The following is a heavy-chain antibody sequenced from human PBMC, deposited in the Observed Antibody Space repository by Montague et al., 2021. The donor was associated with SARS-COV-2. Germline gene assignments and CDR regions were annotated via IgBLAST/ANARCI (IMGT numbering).Heavy chain of an antibody. CDR3: ARGGGYYNYGLDV. CDR1: GGSISNYY. Sequence: SETLSLTCTVSGGSISNYYWSWIRQPPGRGLEWIGYIYYSGSTDYSPSLKSRATISLDTSKNQFSLKVISVTAADTAVYYCARGGGYYNYGLDVWGPGTTVTVSS. J-gene: IGHJ6*02. V-gene: IGHV4-59*01. D-gene: IGHD3-22*01. CDR2: IYYSGST.